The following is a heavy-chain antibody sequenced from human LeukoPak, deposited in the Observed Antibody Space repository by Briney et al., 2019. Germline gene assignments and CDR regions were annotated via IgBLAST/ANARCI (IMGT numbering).Heavy chain of an antibody. D-gene: IGHD3-10*01. CDR1: GGSISSSSYY. Sequence: PSETLSLTCTVSGGSISSSSYYWGRLRQPPGKGLERTERIYYSGSTYYNPSLKSRVTISVDTSKNQFSLKLSSVTAADTAVYYCARLHYYGSGSYYNYWGQGTLVTVSS. J-gene: IGHJ4*02. CDR3: ARLHYYGSGSYYNY. CDR2: IYYSGST. V-gene: IGHV4-39*01.